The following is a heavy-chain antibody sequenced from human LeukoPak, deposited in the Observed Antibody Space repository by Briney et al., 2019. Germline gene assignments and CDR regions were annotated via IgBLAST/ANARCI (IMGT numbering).Heavy chain of an antibody. CDR2: IYYSGST. J-gene: IGHJ5*02. D-gene: IGHD3-10*01. Sequence: ASETLSLTCTVSGGSISSRSYYWGWIRQPPGKGLEWIGSIYYSGSTYYNPSLKSRVTISVDTSKNQFSLKLSSVTAADTAVYYCARDVGLLWFGELLHGNWFDPWGQGTLVTVSS. V-gene: IGHV4-39*07. CDR3: ARDVGLLWFGELLHGNWFDP. CDR1: GGSISSRSYY.